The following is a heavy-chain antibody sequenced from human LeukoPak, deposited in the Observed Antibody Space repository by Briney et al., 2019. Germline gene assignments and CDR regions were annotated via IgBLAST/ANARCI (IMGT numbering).Heavy chain of an antibody. Sequence: ASVKVSCKASGYTFTSYVMNWVRQAPGQGLEWMGWINTNTGNPTYAQGFTGRFVFSLDTSVSTAYLQISSLKAEDTAVYYCARDDTCSSTSCPFDYWGQGTLVTVSS. CDR1: GYTFTSYV. CDR3: ARDDTCSSTSCPFDY. J-gene: IGHJ4*02. V-gene: IGHV7-4-1*02. CDR2: INTNTGNP. D-gene: IGHD2-2*01.